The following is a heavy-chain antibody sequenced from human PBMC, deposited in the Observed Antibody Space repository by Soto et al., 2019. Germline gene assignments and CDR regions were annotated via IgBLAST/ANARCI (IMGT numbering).Heavy chain of an antibody. CDR1: GGSISSGGYS. CDR2: IYHSGST. Sequence: SETLSLTCAVSGGSISSGGYSWGWIRQPPGKGLEWIGYIYHSGSTNYNPSLKSRVTISVDTSKNQFSLKLSSVTAADTAVYYCARDGAGYCTNGVCYREYGMDVWGQGTTVTVSS. D-gene: IGHD2-8*01. J-gene: IGHJ6*02. V-gene: IGHV4-30-2*01. CDR3: ARDGAGYCTNGVCYREYGMDV.